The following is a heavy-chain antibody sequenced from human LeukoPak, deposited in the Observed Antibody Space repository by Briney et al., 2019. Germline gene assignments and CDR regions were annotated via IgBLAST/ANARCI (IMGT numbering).Heavy chain of an antibody. J-gene: IGHJ3*02. CDR1: GYTFTSYY. D-gene: IGHD3-16*02. CDR2: INPSGGST. V-gene: IGHV1-46*01. Sequence: GASVKVSCKASGYTFTSYYMHWVRQAPGQGLEWMGIINPSGGSTNYAQKLQGRVTMTTDTSTSTAYMELRSLRSDDTAVYYCARGVDYVWGSYHVDAFDIWGQGTMVTVSS. CDR3: ARGVDYVWGSYHVDAFDI.